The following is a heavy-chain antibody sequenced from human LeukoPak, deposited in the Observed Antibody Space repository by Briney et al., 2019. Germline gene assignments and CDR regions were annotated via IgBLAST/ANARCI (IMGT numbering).Heavy chain of an antibody. J-gene: IGHJ4*02. CDR3: ARGLRYFDYYFDY. Sequence: PSETLSLTCTVSGGSISSSSYYGGWIRQPPGKGLEWIGSIYYSGSTYYNPSLKSRVTISVDTSKNQFSLKLSSVTAADTAVYYCARGLRYFDYYFDYWGQGTLVTVSS. CDR1: GGSISSSSYY. D-gene: IGHD3-9*01. CDR2: IYYSGST. V-gene: IGHV4-39*01.